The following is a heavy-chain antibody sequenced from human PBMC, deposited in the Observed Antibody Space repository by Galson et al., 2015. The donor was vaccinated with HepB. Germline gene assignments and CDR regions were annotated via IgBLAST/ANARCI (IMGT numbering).Heavy chain of an antibody. CDR3: AREAYGDYAPTWFDP. CDR2: IYYSGST. D-gene: IGHD4-17*01. J-gene: IGHJ5*02. V-gene: IGHV4-59*01. Sequence: SETLSLTCTVSGGSIDSYYWSWIRQPPGKGLEWIGYIYYSGSTNYNPSLKSRVTISVDTSKDQFSLKLSSVTAADTAVYYCAREAYGDYAPTWFDPWGQGTLVTVSS. CDR1: GGSIDSYY.